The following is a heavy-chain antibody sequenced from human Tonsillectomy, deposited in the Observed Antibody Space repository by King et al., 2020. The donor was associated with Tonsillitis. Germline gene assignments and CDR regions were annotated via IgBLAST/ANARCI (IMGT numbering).Heavy chain of an antibody. D-gene: IGHD2-21*02. V-gene: IGHV4-61*02. Sequence: QLQESGPGLVKPSQTLSLTCTVSCGSINSGSYYWSWIRQPAGKGLEWIGRIYARGRTNYNPSLKSPGTISLDTSKNQFSLQLSSVTAADTAVYYCAREYHAKPLLNYFDYWGQGALVTVSS. CDR3: AREYHAKPLLNYFDY. CDR1: CGSINSGSYY. CDR2: IYARGRT. J-gene: IGHJ4*02.